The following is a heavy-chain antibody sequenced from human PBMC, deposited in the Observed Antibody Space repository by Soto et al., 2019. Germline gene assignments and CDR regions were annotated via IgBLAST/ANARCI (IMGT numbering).Heavy chain of an antibody. D-gene: IGHD4-17*01. CDR3: ARVEDYGDYFDY. V-gene: IGHV4-61*03. J-gene: IGHJ4*02. CDR1: GASVRSGSYY. Sequence: VQLPESGPGLVKPSETLSLTCTVSGASVRSGSYYWSWVRQPPGRGLEWIGYIYDPGTTNYTPSLKSRVTMSVDTSKNPFSLKLNSLTAADTAVYYCARVEDYGDYFDYWGQGTLVTVSS. CDR2: IYDPGTT.